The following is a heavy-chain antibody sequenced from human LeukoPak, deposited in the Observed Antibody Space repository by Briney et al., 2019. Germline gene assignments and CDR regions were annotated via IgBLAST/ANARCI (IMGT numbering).Heavy chain of an antibody. CDR3: VKGGVLTYYFGSGSFDPPDY. CDR2: ISSSGGDT. J-gene: IGHJ4*02. D-gene: IGHD3-10*01. CDR1: GFTFSSYS. Sequence: PGGSLRLSCAASGFTFSSYSMNWVRQAPGKGLEWVSGISSSGGDTYFVDSVKGRFTISRDNSRNTLYLQMNSLRAEDTALYYCVKGGVLTYYFGSGSFDPPDYWGQGTLVTVSS. V-gene: IGHV3-23*01.